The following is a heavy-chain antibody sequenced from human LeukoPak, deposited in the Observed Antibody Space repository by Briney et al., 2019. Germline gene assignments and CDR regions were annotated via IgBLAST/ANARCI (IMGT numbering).Heavy chain of an antibody. CDR2: IYSCGST. V-gene: IGHV3-66*01. CDR1: GFTFASHG. Sequence: GGSLRLTCAASGFTFASHGMSWVRQAPGKGLEWISVIYSCGSTYHAVSVKGRFTISRDNSKNTLYLQMNSLRAEDTAVYYCARADYVRRAAAFDIWGQGTMVTVSS. CDR3: ARADYVRRAAAFDI. J-gene: IGHJ3*02. D-gene: IGHD4-17*01.